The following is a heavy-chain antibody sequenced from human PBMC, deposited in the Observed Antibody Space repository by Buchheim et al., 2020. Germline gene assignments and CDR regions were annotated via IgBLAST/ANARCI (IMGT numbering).Heavy chain of an antibody. CDR2: ISSSSSYI. CDR1: GFTFSSYS. V-gene: IGHV3-21*01. J-gene: IGHJ6*02. CDR3: ARDMYYYGSGSYSPRTYYYYYGMDV. Sequence: EVQLVESGGGLVKPGGSLRLSCAASGFTFSSYSMNWVRQAPGKGLEWVSSISSSSSYIYYADSVKGRFTIPRDKDKNSLYLQMNSLRAEDTAVYYCARDMYYYGSGSYSPRTYYYYYGMDVWGQGTT. D-gene: IGHD3-10*01.